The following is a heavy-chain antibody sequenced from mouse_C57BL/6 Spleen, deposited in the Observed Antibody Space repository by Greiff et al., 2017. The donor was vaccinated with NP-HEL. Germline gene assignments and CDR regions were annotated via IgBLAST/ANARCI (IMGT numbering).Heavy chain of an antibody. CDR2: INPNNGGT. V-gene: IGHV1-26*01. J-gene: IGHJ1*03. D-gene: IGHD2-4*01. CDR3: ARRPYDYPYWYFDV. CDR1: GYTFTDYY. Sequence: EVQLQQSGPELVKPGASVKISCKASGYTFTDYYMNWVKQSHGKSLEWIGDINPNNGGTSYNQKFKGKATLTVDKSSSTAYMELRSLTSEDSAVYYCARRPYDYPYWYFDVWGTGTTVTVSS.